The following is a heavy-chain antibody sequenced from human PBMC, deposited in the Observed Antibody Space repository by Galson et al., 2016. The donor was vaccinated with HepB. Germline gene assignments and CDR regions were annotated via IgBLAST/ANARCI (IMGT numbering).Heavy chain of an antibody. J-gene: IGHJ6*02. Sequence: SLRLSCAASGFTASNTYMTWVRQAPGKGLEWVSVIYRGDSTHYADSVKGRFTASRDNSKNTVYLQMSSRRAEDPAVYYWSSGHYTLGYSAYANWGMDVWGQGTTVTVSS. D-gene: IGHD5-12*01. CDR1: GFTASNTY. CDR2: IYRGDST. V-gene: IGHV3-66*01. CDR3: SSGHYTLGYSAYANWGMDV.